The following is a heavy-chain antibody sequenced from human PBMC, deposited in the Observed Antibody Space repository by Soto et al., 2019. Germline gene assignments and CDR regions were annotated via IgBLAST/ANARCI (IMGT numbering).Heavy chain of an antibody. CDR2: IIPIFGTA. Sequence: QVQLVQSGAEVKKPGSSVKVSCKASGGTFSSYAISWVRQAPGQGLEWMGGIIPIFGTANYAQKFQGRVTITADESTSTAYMELSSLRSEDTAVYYCARSYSSSSPLYYYYGMDVWGQGNTVNVSS. D-gene: IGHD6-6*01. J-gene: IGHJ6*02. V-gene: IGHV1-69*12. CDR3: ARSYSSSSPLYYYYGMDV. CDR1: GGTFSSYA.